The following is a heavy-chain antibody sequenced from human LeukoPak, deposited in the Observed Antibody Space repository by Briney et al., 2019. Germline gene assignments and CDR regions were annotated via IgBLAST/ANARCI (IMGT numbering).Heavy chain of an antibody. Sequence: SETLSLTCTVSGYSISSGYYWGWIRQPPGKGLEWIGSISHSGSTYYNPSLKSRVTISLDTSKNQFSLKVGSMTAADTAVYYCARAGGYGLIDYWGQGTMVTVSS. CDR2: ISHSGST. V-gene: IGHV4-38-2*02. CDR1: GYSISSGYY. J-gene: IGHJ4*02. D-gene: IGHD5-18*01. CDR3: ARAGGYGLIDY.